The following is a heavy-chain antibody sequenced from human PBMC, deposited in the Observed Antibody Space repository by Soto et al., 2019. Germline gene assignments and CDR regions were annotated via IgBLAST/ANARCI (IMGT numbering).Heavy chain of an antibody. J-gene: IGHJ4*02. Sequence: QVQLVQSGAEVKKPGASVKVSCKASGYTFTSYYMHWVRQAPGQGLEWMGIINPSGGSTSYAQKFQGRVTMTRDTSTSTVYMELSSLRSEDTAVYYCARDHHPIAAAGKGFDYWGQGTLVTVSS. CDR3: ARDHHPIAAAGKGFDY. CDR2: INPSGGST. V-gene: IGHV1-46*01. D-gene: IGHD6-13*01. CDR1: GYTFTSYY.